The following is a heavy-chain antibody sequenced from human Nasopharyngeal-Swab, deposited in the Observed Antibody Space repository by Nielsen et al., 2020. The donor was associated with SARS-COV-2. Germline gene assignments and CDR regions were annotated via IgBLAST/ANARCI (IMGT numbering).Heavy chain of an antibody. V-gene: IGHV3-30*18. CDR3: AKGGYSGYDPLGMDV. Sequence: VRQAPGKGLEWVAVISYDGSNKYYADSVEGRFTISRDNSKNTLYLQMNSLRAEDTAAYYCAKGGYSGYDPLGMDVWGQGTTVTVSS. D-gene: IGHD5-12*01. J-gene: IGHJ6*02. CDR2: ISYDGSNK.